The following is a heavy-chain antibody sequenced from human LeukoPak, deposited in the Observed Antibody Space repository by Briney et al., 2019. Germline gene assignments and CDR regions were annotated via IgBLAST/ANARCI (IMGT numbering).Heavy chain of an antibody. Sequence: PAGSLRLSCSASGFTFSSYSMHWVRQAPGNGLEYVSAISSHGGSTYYADSVKGRFTISRDNSKNTLYLQMSSLRAEDTAVYCCVKDEAPYYYDSSGYYFGDWGQGTLVTVSS. D-gene: IGHD3-22*01. CDR3: VKDEAPYYYDSSGYYFGD. V-gene: IGHV3-64D*09. CDR2: ISSHGGST. J-gene: IGHJ4*02. CDR1: GFTFSSYS.